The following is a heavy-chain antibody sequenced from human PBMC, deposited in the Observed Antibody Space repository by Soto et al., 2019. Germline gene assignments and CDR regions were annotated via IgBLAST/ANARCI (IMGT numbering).Heavy chain of an antibody. Sequence: QLQLQESGPGLMKPSETLSLTCSVSGGSISISNYQWGWIRQPPGKELEWIASIYYTGNTYYNPSLKSRFTMSIDTSKNQFSLKVSSVTAADTAVYYCARLGGNCDATGCYGYYVMDVWGQGTTVTVSS. D-gene: IGHD2-2*01. CDR3: ARLGGNCDATGCYGYYVMDV. V-gene: IGHV4-39*01. CDR1: GGSISISNYQ. CDR2: IYYTGNT. J-gene: IGHJ6*02.